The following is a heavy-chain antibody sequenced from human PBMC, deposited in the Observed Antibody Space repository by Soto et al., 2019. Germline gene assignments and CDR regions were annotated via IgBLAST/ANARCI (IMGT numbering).Heavy chain of an antibody. CDR2: IIPIFGTP. CDR1: GGTFTDLG. V-gene: IGHV1-69*01. Sequence: QVQLVQSGAEVKKPGSSVKVSCKASGGTFTDLGLHWVRQAPGQGLEWMGGIIPIFGTPNYAQKFQGRVIITADEFTSTAHMELSSLRSEDTAVYYCARESEDLTSNFDYWGQGTLVTVSS. CDR3: ARESEDLTSNFDY. J-gene: IGHJ4*02.